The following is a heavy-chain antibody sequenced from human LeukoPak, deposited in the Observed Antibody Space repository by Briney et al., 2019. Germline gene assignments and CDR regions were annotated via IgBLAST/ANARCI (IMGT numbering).Heavy chain of an antibody. CDR2: IKQDGSEK. D-gene: IGHD4/OR15-4a*01. Sequence: PGGSLRLSCAASGFTFSSYWMSWVRQAPGKGLEWVANIKQDGSEKYYVDSVKGRFTISRDNAENSLYLQMNSLRAEDTAVYYCATYRLGVGLTMSRFDYWGQGTLVTVSS. CDR3: ATYRLGVGLTMSRFDY. V-gene: IGHV3-7*01. J-gene: IGHJ4*02. CDR1: GFTFSSYW.